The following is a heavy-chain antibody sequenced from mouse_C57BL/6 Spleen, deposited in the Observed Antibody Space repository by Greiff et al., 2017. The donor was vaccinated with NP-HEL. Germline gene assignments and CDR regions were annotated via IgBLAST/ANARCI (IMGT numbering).Heavy chain of an antibody. CDR1: GYTFTSYW. V-gene: IGHV1-7*01. CDR3: ARSITTVVGRYFDV. Sequence: QVQLQQSGAELAKPGASVKLSCKASGYTFTSYWMHWVKQRPGQGLEWIGYINPSSGYTKYNQQFKDQGTLTADKSSSTAYMQLSSLTYEDSAVYFCARSITTVVGRYFDVWGTGTTVTVSA. D-gene: IGHD1-1*01. CDR2: INPSSGYT. J-gene: IGHJ1*03.